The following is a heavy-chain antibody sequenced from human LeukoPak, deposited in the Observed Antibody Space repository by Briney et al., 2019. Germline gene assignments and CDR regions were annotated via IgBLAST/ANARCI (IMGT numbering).Heavy chain of an antibody. CDR3: ARIRRGFWSGLDY. CDR1: GYSISSGYY. V-gene: IGHV4-38-2*02. J-gene: IGHJ4*02. D-gene: IGHD3-3*01. Sequence: PSETLSLTCTVSGYSISSGYYWGWIRQPPGKGLEWIGSIYHSGSTYYNPSLKSRVTISVDTSKNQFSLKLSSVTAADTAVYYCARIRRGFWSGLDYWGQGTLVTVSS. CDR2: IYHSGST.